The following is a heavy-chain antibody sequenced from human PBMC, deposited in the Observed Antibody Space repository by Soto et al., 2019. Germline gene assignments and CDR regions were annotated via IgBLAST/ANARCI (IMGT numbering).Heavy chain of an antibody. V-gene: IGHV3-53*01. CDR1: GFSVSNSY. CDR3: VRDRGGSYWLDP. D-gene: IGHD2-15*01. J-gene: IGHJ5*02. Sequence: EVQLVASGGGLVQPGGSLRISCVASGFSVSNSYMSWVRQAPGKGLEWVSILYSGGTTYYADSVKGRFTFSRDTSENTVFLQMNNLRVEATAVYYCVRDRGGSYWLDPWGQGTLGTVSS. CDR2: LYSGGTT.